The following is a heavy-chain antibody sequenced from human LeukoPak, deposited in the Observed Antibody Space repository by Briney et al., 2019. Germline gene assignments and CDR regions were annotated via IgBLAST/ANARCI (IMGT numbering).Heavy chain of an antibody. CDR2: ISYDGSNK. CDR1: GFTFSSYA. V-gene: IGHV3-30-3*01. D-gene: IGHD2-21*02. J-gene: IGHJ4*02. CDR3: ARGLYCDGDCYSYWFDY. Sequence: GGSLRLSCAASGFTFSSYAMHWVRQAPGKGLEWVAVISYDGSNKYYADSVKGRFTISRDNSKNTLYLQMNSLRAEDTAVYYCARGLYCDGDCYSYWFDYWGQGSLVTVSS.